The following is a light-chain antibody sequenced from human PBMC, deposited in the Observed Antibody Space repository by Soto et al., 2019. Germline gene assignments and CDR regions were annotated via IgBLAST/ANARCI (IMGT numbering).Light chain of an antibody. V-gene: IGLV2-14*01. J-gene: IGLJ1*01. CDR2: EVS. CDR3: SSYTSSSTLV. Sequence: QSVLTQPASVSGSPGQSITISCTGTSSDVGGYNYVSWYQQHPGKAPKLMIYEVSNRPSGVSNRFSGSKSGNTASLTISGLQDEDEADYYCSSYTSSSTLVFGNGTKVTAL. CDR1: SSDVGGYNY.